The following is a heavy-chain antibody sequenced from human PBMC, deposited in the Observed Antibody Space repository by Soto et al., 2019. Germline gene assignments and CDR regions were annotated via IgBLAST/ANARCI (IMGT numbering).Heavy chain of an antibody. CDR2: ISYDGSNK. CDR1: GFTFSSYG. D-gene: IGHD4-4*01. CDR3: AKVTVTTSY. V-gene: IGHV3-30*18. J-gene: IGHJ4*02. Sequence: GGSLRFSCAASGFTFSSYGMHWVRQAPGKGLEWVAVISYDGSNKYYADSVKGRFTISRDNSKNTLYLQMNSLRAEDTAVYYCAKVTVTTSYWGQGTLVTVSS.